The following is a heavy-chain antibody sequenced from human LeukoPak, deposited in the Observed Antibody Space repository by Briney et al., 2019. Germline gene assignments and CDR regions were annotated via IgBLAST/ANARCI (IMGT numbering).Heavy chain of an antibody. Sequence: KPSETLSLTCTVSGGSISSRSYYWGWIRQPPGKGLEWIGSFSDSGSTYYNPSLNSRVTMSVDTSKKQFSLRLSSVTAADTAVYYCARETWAAMSALSFDYWGQGTLVTVSS. CDR1: GGSISSRSYY. CDR2: FSDSGST. CDR3: ARETWAAMSALSFDY. D-gene: IGHD2-15*01. V-gene: IGHV4-39*02. J-gene: IGHJ4*02.